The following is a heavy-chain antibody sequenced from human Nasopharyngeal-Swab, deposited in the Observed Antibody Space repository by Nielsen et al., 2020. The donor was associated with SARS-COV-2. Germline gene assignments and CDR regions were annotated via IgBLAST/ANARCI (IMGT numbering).Heavy chain of an antibody. V-gene: IGHV3-74*01. J-gene: IGHJ4*02. CDR1: GFTLSDYW. CDR2: IQNDGRTT. D-gene: IGHD6-19*01. Sequence: GESLKISCAASGFTLSDYWLHWVRQAPGKGPVWVSRIQNDGRTTTYADAVKGRFTISRDNAENTLYLQMNSLRAEDTAVYYCARGGVPGSFDCWGQGTLVTVSA. CDR3: ARGGVPGSFDC.